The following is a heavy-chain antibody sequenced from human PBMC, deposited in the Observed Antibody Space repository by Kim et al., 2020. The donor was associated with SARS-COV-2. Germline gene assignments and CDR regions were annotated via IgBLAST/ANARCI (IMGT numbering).Heavy chain of an antibody. Sequence: SETLSLTCTVSGGSISSRSYYWGWIRQPPGKGLEWIGSIYYSGNTYYNPSLKSRVTISVDTSNNQFSLKLSSVTAEDTAVYYCARHRTGKSIAVAGTKGAIDYWGQGTLVTGSS. CDR1: GGSISSRSYY. J-gene: IGHJ4*02. CDR3: ARHRTGKSIAVAGTKGAIDY. V-gene: IGHV4-39*01. D-gene: IGHD6-19*01. CDR2: IYYSGNT.